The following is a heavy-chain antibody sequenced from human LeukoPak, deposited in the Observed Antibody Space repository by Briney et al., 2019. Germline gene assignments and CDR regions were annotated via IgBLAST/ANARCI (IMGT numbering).Heavy chain of an antibody. J-gene: IGHJ5*02. CDR2: IYTSGST. CDR3: ARDNSYWFDP. CDR1: GHSISSHC. Sequence: SETLSLTCPVPGHSISSHCWLWLQQPVGKEMEWIGRIYTSGSTNYNPSLKSRVTMSVDTSKNQFSLKLSSATAADTAVYYCARDNSYWFDPWGQGTLVTVSS. V-gene: IGHV4-4*07. D-gene: IGHD2/OR15-2a*01.